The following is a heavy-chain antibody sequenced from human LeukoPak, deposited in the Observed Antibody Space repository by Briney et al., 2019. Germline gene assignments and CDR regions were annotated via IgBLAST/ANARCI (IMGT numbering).Heavy chain of an antibody. CDR3: AKVPRGAGTPSGY. D-gene: IGHD3-3*01. Sequence: GGSLRLSCTASGFTFNNYAMNWVRQAPGKGLEWVSAISGSGGNTYYADSVKGRFTISRDNSKNTLYLQMNSLRAEDTAVYYCAKVPRGAGTPSGYWGQGTLVTVSS. V-gene: IGHV3-23*01. CDR1: GFTFNNYA. J-gene: IGHJ4*02. CDR2: ISGSGGNT.